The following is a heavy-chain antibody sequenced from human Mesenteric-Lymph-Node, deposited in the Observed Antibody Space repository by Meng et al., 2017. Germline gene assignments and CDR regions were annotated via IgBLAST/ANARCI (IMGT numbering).Heavy chain of an antibody. D-gene: IGHD3-10*01. CDR1: GFTFSDYY. V-gene: IGHV3-11*04. CDR2: ISNNGDTK. J-gene: IGHJ4*02. Sequence: GESLKISCAASGFTFSDYYMSWIRQAPGKGLEWISHISNNGDTKYYADSVRGRFTISRDNAKNSLYLQMNSLRAEDTAVYYCARVPVRGVRTLGWGQGTLVTVSS. CDR3: ARVPVRGVRTLG.